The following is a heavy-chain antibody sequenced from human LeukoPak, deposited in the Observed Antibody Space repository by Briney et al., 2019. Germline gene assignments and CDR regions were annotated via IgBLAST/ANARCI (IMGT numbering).Heavy chain of an antibody. Sequence: GGSLRLSCAASGFTFSSYAMHWVRQAPGKGLEYVSAISSNGGSTYYANSVKGRFTISRDNSKNTLYLQMGSLRAEDMAVYYCAREGWTVTTIYYYYYMDVWGKGTTVTVSS. D-gene: IGHD4-17*01. CDR3: AREGWTVTTIYYYYYMDV. CDR1: GFTFSSYA. CDR2: ISSNGGST. J-gene: IGHJ6*03. V-gene: IGHV3-64*01.